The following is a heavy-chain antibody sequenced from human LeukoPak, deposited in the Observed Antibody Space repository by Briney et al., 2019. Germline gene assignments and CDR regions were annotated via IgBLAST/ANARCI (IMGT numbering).Heavy chain of an antibody. CDR1: GFTVSSNY. CDR2: IYSGGST. CDR3: ARLPRYCSSTSCFSVDY. D-gene: IGHD2-2*01. Sequence: PGGSLRLSCAASGFTVSSNYMSWVRRAPGKGLEWVSVIYSGGSTYYADSVKGRFIISRDNSKNTLYLQMNSLRAEDTAVYYCARLPRYCSSTSCFSVDYWGQGTLVTVSS. J-gene: IGHJ4*02. V-gene: IGHV3-66*02.